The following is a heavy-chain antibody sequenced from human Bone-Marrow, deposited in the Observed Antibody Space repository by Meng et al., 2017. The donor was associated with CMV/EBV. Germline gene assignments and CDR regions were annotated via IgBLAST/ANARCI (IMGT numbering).Heavy chain of an antibody. J-gene: IGHJ6*02. V-gene: IGHV3-30-3*01. D-gene: IGHD6-13*01. CDR1: GFTFSSYW. Sequence: GESLKISCAASGFTFSSYWMHWVRQAPGKGLEWAAVISYDGSNKYYADSVKGRFTISRDNSKNTLYLQMNSLRAEDTAVYYCTRDGAATYGMDVWGQGTTVTVSS. CDR2: ISYDGSNK. CDR3: TRDGAATYGMDV.